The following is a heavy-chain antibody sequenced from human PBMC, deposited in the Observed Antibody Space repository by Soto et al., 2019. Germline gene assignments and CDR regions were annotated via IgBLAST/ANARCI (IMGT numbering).Heavy chain of an antibody. CDR1: GGSINSSYY. D-gene: IGHD6-6*01. CDR3: SRFAARPPFEC. J-gene: IGHJ4*02. CDR2: IYYSGTT. Sequence: SETLSLTCIVSGGSINSSYYWGWIRQPPGKAPEWIGSIYYSGTTYYNPSLKSRVTISVDSSRNQVSLKMTSVTAADTAVYYCSRFAARPPFECGGQGWVVTVSS. V-gene: IGHV4-39*01.